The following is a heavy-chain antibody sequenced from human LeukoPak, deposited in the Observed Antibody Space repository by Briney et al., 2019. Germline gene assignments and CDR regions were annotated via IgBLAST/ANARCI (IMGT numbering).Heavy chain of an antibody. Sequence: FGPTLVKPTQTLTLTCTFSGFSLSTSGVGVGWIRQPPGKALEWLALIYWNDDKRYSPSLKSRLTITKDTSKNQVVLTMTNMDPVDTATYYCAHEGYYQGYFDYWGQGTLVTVSS. CDR2: IYWNDDK. J-gene: IGHJ4*02. CDR3: AHEGYYQGYFDY. D-gene: IGHD3-22*01. V-gene: IGHV2-5*01. CDR1: GFSLSTSGVG.